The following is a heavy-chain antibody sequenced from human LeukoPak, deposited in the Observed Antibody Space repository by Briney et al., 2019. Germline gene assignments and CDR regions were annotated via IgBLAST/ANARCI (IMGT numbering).Heavy chain of an antibody. V-gene: IGHV3-53*05. CDR2: IYSGGSI. J-gene: IGHJ4*02. CDR1: GFSVSSKY. D-gene: IGHD6-19*01. Sequence: GGSLRLSCAASGFSVSSKYMTWVRQAPGKGLEWVSVIYSGGSIYYADSLKGRFTISRDNAKNSLYLQMNSLRAEDTALYYCAKGSVAAQVYYFDYWGQGTLVTVSS. CDR3: AKGSVAAQVYYFDY.